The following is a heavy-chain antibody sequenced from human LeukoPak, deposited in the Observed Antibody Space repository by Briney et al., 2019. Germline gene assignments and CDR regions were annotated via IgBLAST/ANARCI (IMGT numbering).Heavy chain of an antibody. D-gene: IGHD3-3*01. Sequence: GGSLRLSCAASGFTFSSYWMHWVRQAPGKGLVWVSRINSDGSSTSYADSVKGRLTISRDNAKNTLYLQMNSLRAEDTAVYYCATDFWSGYYTGPSGNYWGQGTLVTVSS. CDR2: INSDGSST. V-gene: IGHV3-74*01. CDR1: GFTFSSYW. J-gene: IGHJ4*02. CDR3: ATDFWSGYYTGPSGNY.